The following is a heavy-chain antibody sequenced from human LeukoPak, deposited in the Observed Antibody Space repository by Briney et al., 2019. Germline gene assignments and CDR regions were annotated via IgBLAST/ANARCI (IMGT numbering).Heavy chain of an antibody. CDR3: ARDGSGYDFFDN. Sequence: GGSLRLSCAAPGFTFRSYGMHWVRQAPGKGLEWVAFIRYDATNKYYADSVKGRFTISRDNSKNTVYLQMNSLRAEDTAVYYCARDGSGYDFFDNWGQGTLVTVSS. V-gene: IGHV3-30*02. CDR1: GFTFRSYG. CDR2: IRYDATNK. J-gene: IGHJ4*02. D-gene: IGHD5-12*01.